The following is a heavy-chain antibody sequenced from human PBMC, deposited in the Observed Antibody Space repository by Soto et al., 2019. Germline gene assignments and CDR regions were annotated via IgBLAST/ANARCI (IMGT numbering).Heavy chain of an antibody. CDR1: GFTFSGRS. Sequence: EVQLVESGGGLVQPGGSLRLSCAASGFTFSGRSMHWVRQAPGKGLVWGSGIDNAGTDSTYADSVKGRFTSSRDNAKNALYLQMNSLRVEDTAVYYCARGWFGPDVWGKGTTVTVSS. CDR2: IDNAGTDS. CDR3: ARGWFGPDV. J-gene: IGHJ6*04. V-gene: IGHV3-74*01. D-gene: IGHD3-10*01.